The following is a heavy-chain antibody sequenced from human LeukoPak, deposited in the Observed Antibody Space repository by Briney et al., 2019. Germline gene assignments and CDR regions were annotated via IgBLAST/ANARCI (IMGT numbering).Heavy chain of an antibody. J-gene: IGHJ4*02. Sequence: GGSLRLSCAASGFTFSSYSMNWVRQAPGKRLEWVSYISSSSSTIYYADSVKGRFTISRDNAKNSLYLQMNSLRAEDTAVYYCARVASVLLWFGESPRSHYFDYWGQGTLVTVSS. V-gene: IGHV3-48*01. CDR1: GFTFSSYS. D-gene: IGHD3-10*01. CDR2: ISSSSSTI. CDR3: ARVASVLLWFGESPRSHYFDY.